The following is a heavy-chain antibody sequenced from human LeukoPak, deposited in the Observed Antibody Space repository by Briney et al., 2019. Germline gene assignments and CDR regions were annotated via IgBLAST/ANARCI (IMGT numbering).Heavy chain of an antibody. CDR3: ARLLGGDPHYMDV. Sequence: SETLSLTCTFSGGSLSTYYWSWIRQPPGKGLEWIGYIYYSGSTDYNPSLKSRVTISVDTSKNQFSLRLNSVTAADTAVYYCARLLGGDPHYMDVWGKGTTVTVSS. CDR2: IYYSGST. CDR1: GGSLSTYY. V-gene: IGHV4-59*01. J-gene: IGHJ6*03. D-gene: IGHD3-3*01.